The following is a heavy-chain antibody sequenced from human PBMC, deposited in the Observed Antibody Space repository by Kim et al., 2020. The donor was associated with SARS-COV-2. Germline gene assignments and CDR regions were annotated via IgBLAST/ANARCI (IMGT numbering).Heavy chain of an antibody. V-gene: IGHV1-69*05. Sequence: FQGRVTITTDESTSTAYMELSSLRSEDTAVYYCARGPMIVVVTDRYYFDYWGQGTLVTVSS. J-gene: IGHJ4*02. CDR3: ARGPMIVVVTDRYYFDY. D-gene: IGHD3-22*01.